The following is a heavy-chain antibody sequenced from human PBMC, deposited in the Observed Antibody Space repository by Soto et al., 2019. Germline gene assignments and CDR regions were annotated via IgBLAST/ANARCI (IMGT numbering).Heavy chain of an antibody. CDR3: ARAPVKGYCSGGSCTNLDY. CDR1: GGSFSGYY. Sequence: QVQLQQWGAGLLKPSETLSLTCAVYGGSFSGYYWSWIRQPPGKGLEWIGEINHSGSTNYNPSLKSRVTISVDTSKNQFSLKLSSLTAADTAVYYCARAPVKGYCSGGSCTNLDYWGQGTLVTVSS. J-gene: IGHJ4*02. V-gene: IGHV4-34*01. D-gene: IGHD2-15*01. CDR2: INHSGST.